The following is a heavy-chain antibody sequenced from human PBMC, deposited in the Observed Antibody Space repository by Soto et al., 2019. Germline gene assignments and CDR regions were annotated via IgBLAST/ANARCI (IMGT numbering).Heavy chain of an antibody. CDR1: GFTFSDYY. J-gene: IGHJ6*03. CDR2: ISSSGSTI. CDR3: ARVGYDFWSGYWHYYYMVV. Sequence: PGGSLRLSCAASGFTFSDYYMSWIRQAPGKGLEWVSYISSSGSTIYYADSVKGRFTISRDNAKNSLYLQMNSLRAEDTAVYYCARVGYDFWSGYWHYYYMVVWGKGTTVTVSS. V-gene: IGHV3-11*01. D-gene: IGHD3-3*01.